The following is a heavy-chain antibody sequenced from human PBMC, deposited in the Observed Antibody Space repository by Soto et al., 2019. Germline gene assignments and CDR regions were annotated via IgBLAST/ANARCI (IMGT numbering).Heavy chain of an antibody. CDR2: IYYSGST. D-gene: IGHD3-22*01. Sequence: SETLSLTCTVPGGSISSGDYYWSWIRQPPGKGLEWIGYIYYSGSTYYNPSLKSRVTTSVDTSKNQFSLKLSSVTAADTAVYYCARGDDYDSSGYYYAHYYYGMDVWGQGTTVTVSS. CDR3: ARGDDYDSSGYYYAHYYYGMDV. V-gene: IGHV4-30-4*01. J-gene: IGHJ6*02. CDR1: GGSISSGDYY.